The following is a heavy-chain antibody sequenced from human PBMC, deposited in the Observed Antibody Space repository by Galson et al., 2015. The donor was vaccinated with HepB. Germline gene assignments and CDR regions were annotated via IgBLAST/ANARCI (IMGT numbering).Heavy chain of an antibody. CDR2: IKQDGSEK. V-gene: IGHV3-7*03. J-gene: IGHJ4*02. D-gene: IGHD3-22*01. CDR3: ARGYYYDSSGYWRD. CDR1: GFIFNSYW. Sequence: SLRLSCAASGFIFNSYWMSWVRQAPGKGLEWVANIKQDGSEKYYVDSVKGRFTISRDDAKNSLYLQMNSLRAEDTAVYYCARGYYYDSSGYWRDWGQGTLVTVSS.